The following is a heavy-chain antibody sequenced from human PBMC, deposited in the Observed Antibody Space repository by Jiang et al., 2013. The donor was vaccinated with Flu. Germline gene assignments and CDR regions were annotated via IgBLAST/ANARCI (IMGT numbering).Heavy chain of an antibody. D-gene: IGHD3-22*01. V-gene: IGHV2-26*01. Sequence: PTQTLTLTCTVSGISLSNARMGVSWFRQPPGKALEWLAHIFSNNAKSYSASLRSRLTISKDTSKSQGVLTMTNMDPVDTATYYCARIIDSDGYY. CDR2: IFSNNAK. J-gene: IGHJ6*01. CDR3: ARIIDSDGYY. CDR1: GISLSNARMG.